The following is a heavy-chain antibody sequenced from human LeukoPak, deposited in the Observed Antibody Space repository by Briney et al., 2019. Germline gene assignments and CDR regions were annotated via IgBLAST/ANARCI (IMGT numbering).Heavy chain of an antibody. CDR1: GGSISSSNW. CDR2: IYHSGST. D-gene: IGHD4-11*01. CDR3: ARETTVTDNWFDP. V-gene: IGHV4-4*02. J-gene: IGHJ5*02. Sequence: SETLSLTCAVSGGSISSSNWWSWVRQPPGKGLEWIGEIYHSGSTNYNPSLKSRVTISVDKSKNQFSLKLSSVTAADTAVYYCARETTVTDNWFDPWGQGTLVTVSS.